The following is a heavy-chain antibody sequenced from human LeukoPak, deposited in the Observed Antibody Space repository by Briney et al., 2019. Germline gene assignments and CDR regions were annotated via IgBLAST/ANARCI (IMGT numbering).Heavy chain of an antibody. Sequence: GGSLRLSCAASGFTFSSYAMSWVRQDPGKGLEWVALISFDGINEYYADSVKGRFTISRDNSKYTLSLQMDSLRAEDTAVYYCARAGNYYGSGSYYAKIDSWGQGTLVTVSS. CDR3: ARAGNYYGSGSYYAKIDS. V-gene: IGHV3-30*04. J-gene: IGHJ4*02. CDR1: GFTFSSYA. D-gene: IGHD3-10*01. CDR2: ISFDGINE.